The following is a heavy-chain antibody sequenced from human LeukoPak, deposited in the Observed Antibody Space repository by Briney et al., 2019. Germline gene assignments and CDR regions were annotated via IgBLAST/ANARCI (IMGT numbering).Heavy chain of an antibody. CDR2: IYYSGST. V-gene: IGHV4-59*01. D-gene: IGHD5-12*01. Sequence: PSETLSVTRTVSGGSISSYYWSWIRQPPGKGLEWIGYIYYSGSTNYNPSLKSRVTISVDTSKNQFSLKLSSVTAADTAVYYCARGHSYSGYVDFWGQGTLVTVSS. CDR3: ARGHSYSGYVDF. J-gene: IGHJ4*02. CDR1: GGSISSYY.